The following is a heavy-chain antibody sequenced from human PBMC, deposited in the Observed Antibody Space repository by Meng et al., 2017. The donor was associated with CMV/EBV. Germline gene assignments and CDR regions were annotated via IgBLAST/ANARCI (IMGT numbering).Heavy chain of an antibody. D-gene: IGHD5-24*01. CDR2: IIPIFGTA. Sequence: QVRLGQSGAEVMKPGVSVKVSCKASGGTFSSYAISWVRQAPGQGLEWMGGIIPIFGTANYAQKFQGRVTITADESTSTAYMELSSLRSEDTAVYYCARMPRDGYNYIDYWGQGTLVTASS. CDR3: ARMPRDGYNYIDY. CDR1: GGTFSSYA. V-gene: IGHV1-69*12. J-gene: IGHJ4*02.